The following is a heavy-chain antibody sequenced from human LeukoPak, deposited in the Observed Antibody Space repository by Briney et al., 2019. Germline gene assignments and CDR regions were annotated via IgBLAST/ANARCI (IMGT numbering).Heavy chain of an antibody. V-gene: IGHV3-30-3*01. CDR3: AREPYSSGWPAGYYYCYMDV. CDR1: GFTFSSYA. Sequence: GGSLRLSCAASGFTFSSYAMHWVRQAPGKGLEWVALISYDGSNKYYADSVKGRFTISRDNSKNTLYLQMNSLRAEDTAVYYCAREPYSSGWPAGYYYCYMDVWGKGTTVTVSS. J-gene: IGHJ6*03. CDR2: ISYDGSNK. D-gene: IGHD6-19*01.